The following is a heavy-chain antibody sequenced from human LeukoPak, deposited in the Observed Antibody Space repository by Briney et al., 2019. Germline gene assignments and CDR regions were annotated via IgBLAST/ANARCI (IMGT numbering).Heavy chain of an antibody. CDR1: GFTFSSYS. J-gene: IGHJ4*02. CDR3: ARTIVWNLYYFDY. Sequence: GGSLRLSCAASGFTFSSYSMNWVRQAPGKGLEGVSSISSSSSYIYYADSVKGRFTISRDNAKNSLYLHMNSLRAEDTAVYYCARTIVWNLYYFDYWGQGTLVTVSS. V-gene: IGHV3-21*01. CDR2: ISSSSSYI. D-gene: IGHD1-7*01.